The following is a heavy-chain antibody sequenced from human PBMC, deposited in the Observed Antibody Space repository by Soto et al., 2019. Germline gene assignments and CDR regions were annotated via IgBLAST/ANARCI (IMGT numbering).Heavy chain of an antibody. J-gene: IGHJ4*02. CDR3: SKDYDYIWGSYHIDY. V-gene: IGHV3-23*01. CDR1: GFTFSSYA. Sequence: EVQLLESGGGLGQPGGSLRLSCAASGFTFSSYAMSWVRQAPGKGLEWVSAISGSGGSTYYADSVKGRFTISRDNSKTTLYLQMNGLRAEDTAVYYCSKDYDYIWGSYHIDYWGQRTLVTVSS. CDR2: ISGSGGST. D-gene: IGHD3-16*02.